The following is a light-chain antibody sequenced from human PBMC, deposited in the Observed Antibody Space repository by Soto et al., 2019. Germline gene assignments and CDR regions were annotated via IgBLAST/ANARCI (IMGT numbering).Light chain of an antibody. Sequence: EIVLTQSPGTQSLSPGERATLSCRASQSVSSSSLAWYQQKPGQAPRLLIYGASSRATGIPDRFSCSGYGTDFTLTVSRLESEDFVVYYCQQYGNSPPHTFGQGTKLAI. J-gene: IGKJ2*01. V-gene: IGKV3-20*01. CDR2: GAS. CDR1: QSVSSSS. CDR3: QQYGNSPPHT.